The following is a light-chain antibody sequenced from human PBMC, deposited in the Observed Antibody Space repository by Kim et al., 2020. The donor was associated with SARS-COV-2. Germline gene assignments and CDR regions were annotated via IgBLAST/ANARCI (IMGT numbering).Light chain of an antibody. CDR1: QDISNS. CDR2: DAF. Sequence: ASTGDRVTITCRASQDISNSLAWYQQKPGKAPELLISDAFTLQSGFSPRFSGSRSGTDFTLTICSLQSEDFATYYCQQHYIYPLSFGGGTKVDIK. J-gene: IGKJ4*01. CDR3: QQHYIYPLS. V-gene: IGKV1-8*01.